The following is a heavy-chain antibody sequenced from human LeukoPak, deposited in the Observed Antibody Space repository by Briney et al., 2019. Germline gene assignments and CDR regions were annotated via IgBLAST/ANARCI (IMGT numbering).Heavy chain of an antibody. Sequence: PSETLSLTCAVYGGSFSGYYWSWIRQPPGKGLEWIGEINHSGGTNYNPSLKSRVTISVDTSKNQFSLKLSSVTAADTAVYYCARFRAAGVYYFDYWGQGTLVTVSS. CDR1: GGSFSGYY. CDR2: INHSGGT. J-gene: IGHJ4*02. D-gene: IGHD6-13*01. V-gene: IGHV4-34*01. CDR3: ARFRAAGVYYFDY.